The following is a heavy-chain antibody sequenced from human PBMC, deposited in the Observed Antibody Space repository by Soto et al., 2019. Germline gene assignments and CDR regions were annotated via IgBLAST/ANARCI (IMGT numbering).Heavy chain of an antibody. CDR2: IYHSGST. CDR1: GGSISSSXW. CDR3: ARAKRNIAAAGDFDY. Sequence: SETLSLTCAVSGGSISSSXWWXWVRQPPGKGLEWIGEIYHSGSTNYNPSLKSRVTISVDKSKNQFSLKLSSVTAADTAVYYCARAKRNIAAAGDFDYWGQGTLVTVSS. D-gene: IGHD6-13*01. J-gene: IGHJ4*02. V-gene: IGHV4-4*02.